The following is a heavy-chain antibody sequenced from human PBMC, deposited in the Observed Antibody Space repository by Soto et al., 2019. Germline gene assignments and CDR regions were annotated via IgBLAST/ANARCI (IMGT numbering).Heavy chain of an antibody. J-gene: IGHJ1*01. D-gene: IGHD6-6*01. CDR1: GGSISSSNW. CDR3: ARATYSSSSLWWGGEYFQH. CDR2: IYHSGST. V-gene: IGHV4-4*02. Sequence: PSETLSRTCAVSGGSISSSNWWSWARQPPGKGLEWIGEIYHSGSTNYNPSLKSRVTISVDKSKNQFSLKLSSVTAADTAVYYCARATYSSSSLWWGGEYFQHWGQGTLVTVS.